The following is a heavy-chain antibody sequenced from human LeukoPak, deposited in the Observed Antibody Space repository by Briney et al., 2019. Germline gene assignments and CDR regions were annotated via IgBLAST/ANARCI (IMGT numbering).Heavy chain of an antibody. CDR1: GYTFTGYY. D-gene: IGHD1-26*01. CDR2: INPNSGGT. Sequence: ASVKVSCKASGYTFTGYYMHWVREAPGQGLEWMGWINPNSGGTNYAQKFQGRVTMTRDTSISTAYMELSRLRSDDTAVYYCARDPWAARLAATLPDYWSQGTLVTVSS. J-gene: IGHJ4*02. V-gene: IGHV1-2*02. CDR3: ARDPWAARLAATLPDY.